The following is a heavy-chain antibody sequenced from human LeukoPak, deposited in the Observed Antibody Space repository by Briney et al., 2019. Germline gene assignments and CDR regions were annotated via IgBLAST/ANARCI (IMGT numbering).Heavy chain of an antibody. Sequence: GESLKISCKGSGYSITSYWIAWVRQMPGKGLEWIGIIYPGDSDTRYSPSFQGQVTISADKSISTAYLQWSSLKASDTAMYYCARHFRSNGDYGPPDYWGQGTLVTVSS. CDR1: GYSITSYW. J-gene: IGHJ4*02. D-gene: IGHD4-17*01. V-gene: IGHV5-51*01. CDR2: IYPGDSDT. CDR3: ARHFRSNGDYGPPDY.